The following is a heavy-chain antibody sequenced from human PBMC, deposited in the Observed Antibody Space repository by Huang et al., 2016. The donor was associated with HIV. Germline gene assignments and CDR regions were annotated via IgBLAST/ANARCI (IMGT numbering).Heavy chain of an antibody. Sequence: VESGCRLVQPGGSIRLSCVGSTFTFGAYWMSWVRQSPGKGLEWVANIKQDESEKYYVESVKGRFNISRDNAKKVLFLEMNNVRVEDTATYYCATKTAAMDIWGQGTTVTVS. CDR1: TFTFGAYW. CDR2: IKQDESEK. V-gene: IGHV3-7*01. D-gene: IGHD1-7*01. CDR3: ATKTAAMDI. J-gene: IGHJ6*02.